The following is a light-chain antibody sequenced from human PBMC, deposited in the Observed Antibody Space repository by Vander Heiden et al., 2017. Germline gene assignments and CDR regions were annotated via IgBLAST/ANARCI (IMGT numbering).Light chain of an antibody. Sequence: EIVLTQSPATLSLSPGDRATLSCRASQSISADLAWYQQKPGQAPRLLIYDASNRATGIPARFSGSGSGTDFTLTISNLEPEDFAVYYCQQRNSGPRTFGQGTKVEI. CDR3: QQRNSGPRT. J-gene: IGKJ2*01. CDR1: QSISAD. V-gene: IGKV3-11*01. CDR2: DAS.